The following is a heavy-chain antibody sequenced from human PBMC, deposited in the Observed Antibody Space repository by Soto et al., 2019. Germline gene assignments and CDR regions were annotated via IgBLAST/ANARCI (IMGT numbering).Heavy chain of an antibody. J-gene: IGHJ5*02. CDR1: GGSISSGGYY. CDR2: IYYSGST. CDR3: ARADPAAGNWFDP. Sequence: SETLSLTCTVSGGSISSGGYYWSWIRQHPGKGLEWIGYIYYSGSTYYNPSLKSRVTISVDTSKNQFSLKLSSVTAADTAVYYCARADPAAGNWFDPWGQGTLVTVSS. D-gene: IGHD6-13*01. V-gene: IGHV4-31*03.